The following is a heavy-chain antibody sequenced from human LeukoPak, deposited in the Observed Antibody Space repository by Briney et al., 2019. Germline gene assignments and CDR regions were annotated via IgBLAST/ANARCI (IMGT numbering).Heavy chain of an antibody. CDR2: IYTGGST. CDR1: GFTVSRNY. D-gene: IGHD6-19*01. Sequence: GGSLRLSCAASGFTVSRNYMSWARQPPGKGREWVSFIYTGGSTYYAESVKGRFTISRDTSQNTLYLQMNSLRAEDTAVYYCARGETVAGLFDYWGQGTLVTVSS. J-gene: IGHJ4*02. V-gene: IGHV3-66*02. CDR3: ARGETVAGLFDY.